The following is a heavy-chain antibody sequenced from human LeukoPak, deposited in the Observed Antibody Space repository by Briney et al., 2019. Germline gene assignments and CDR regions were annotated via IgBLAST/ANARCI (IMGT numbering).Heavy chain of an antibody. CDR2: ISYDGSNK. J-gene: IGHJ2*01. D-gene: IGHD6-19*01. CDR3: AKDLDIAVAGTPHFDL. CDR1: GFTFSSYG. Sequence: GGSLRLSCAASGFTFSSYGMHWVRQAPGKGLEWVAVISYDGSNKYYADSVKGRFTISRDNSKNTLYLQMNSLRAEDTAVYYCAKDLDIAVAGTPHFDLWGRGTLVTVSS. V-gene: IGHV3-30*18.